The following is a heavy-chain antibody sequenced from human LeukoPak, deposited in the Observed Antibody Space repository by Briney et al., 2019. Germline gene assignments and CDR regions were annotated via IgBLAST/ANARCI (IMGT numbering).Heavy chain of an antibody. V-gene: IGHV3-30*04. Sequence: GGSLRLSCAASGFTFSSYAMHWVRQAPGKGLEWVAVISYDGSNKYYADSVKGRFTISRDNSKNTLYLQMNSLRAEDTAVYYCARAGQQLVRWGVTDYWGQGTLVTVSS. CDR3: ARAGQQLVRWGVTDY. J-gene: IGHJ4*02. CDR1: GFTFSSYA. D-gene: IGHD6-13*01. CDR2: ISYDGSNK.